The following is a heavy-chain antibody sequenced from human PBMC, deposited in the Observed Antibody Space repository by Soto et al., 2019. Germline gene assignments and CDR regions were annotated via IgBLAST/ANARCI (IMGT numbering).Heavy chain of an antibody. V-gene: IGHV5-10-1*01. D-gene: IGHD1-7*01. CDR3: ATERYNWTYLQYYYYYGMDV. Sequence: GECLESSRKRSRYTLTTYWISGVRQMPGEGLERMGRIHPSDSYTSCSPSFQGHVTISADKSISTAYLQWSRLKASDTAMYYCATERYNWTYLQYYYYYGMDVWGQGTTVTVSS. J-gene: IGHJ6*02. CDR2: IHPSDSYT. CDR1: RYTLTTYW.